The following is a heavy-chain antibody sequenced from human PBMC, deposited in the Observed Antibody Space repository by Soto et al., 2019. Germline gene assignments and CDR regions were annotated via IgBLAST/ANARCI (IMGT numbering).Heavy chain of an antibody. Sequence: QITLKESGPTLVKPTQTLTLTCSTSGFSLIDSAVAVGWIRQPPGKALDWLALVYWDDDKRYSPSLRTRLTITRDTSKNQVVLTMTNIDPVDTATYYCVHTYADHAGYYFDFWGQGTLVTVSS. V-gene: IGHV2-5*02. CDR3: VHTYADHAGYYFDF. CDR1: GFSLIDSAVA. CDR2: VYWDDDK. J-gene: IGHJ4*02.